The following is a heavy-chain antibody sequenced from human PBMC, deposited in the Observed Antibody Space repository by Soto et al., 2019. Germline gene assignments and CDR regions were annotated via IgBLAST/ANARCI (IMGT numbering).Heavy chain of an antibody. J-gene: IGHJ6*02. CDR3: ARVDVWGSYGMDV. CDR2: INSSGNA. V-gene: IGHV4-4*07. Sequence: SETLSLTCRVSLDSISNSYWTWIRQPAGKGLEWIGQINSSGNANYNPSLKSRVTISVDTSKNQFSLKLSSVTAADTAVYYCARVDVWGSYGMDVWGQGTTVTVSS. D-gene: IGHD3-16*01. CDR1: LDSISNSY.